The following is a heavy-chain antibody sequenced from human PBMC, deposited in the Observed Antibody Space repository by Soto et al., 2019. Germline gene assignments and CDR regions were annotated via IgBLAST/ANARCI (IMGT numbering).Heavy chain of an antibody. J-gene: IGHJ4*02. CDR2: IYYSGST. Sequence: SETLSLTCTVSGGSISSGGYYWSWIRQHPGKGLEWIGYIYYSGSTYYNPSLKSAVTISVDTSKNQFSLKLSSVTAADTAVYYCARGEEPIYPHYYFDYWGQGTLVTVSS. CDR3: ARGEEPIYPHYYFDY. CDR1: GGSISSGGYY. D-gene: IGHD1-1*01. V-gene: IGHV4-31*01.